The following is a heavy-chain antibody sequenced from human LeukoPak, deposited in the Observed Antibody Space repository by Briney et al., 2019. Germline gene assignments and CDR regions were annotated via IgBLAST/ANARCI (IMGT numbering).Heavy chain of an antibody. D-gene: IGHD6-6*01. CDR2: IYYSGST. CDR1: GGSISSYY. Sequence: SETLSLTCTVSGGSISSYYWSWIRQPPGKGLEWIGYIYYSGSTNYNPSLKSRVTISVDTSKNQFSLKLSSVTAADTAVYYCARDQYSSSSGYYYYYMDVWGKGTTVTVSS. CDR3: ARDQYSSSSGYYYYYMDV. V-gene: IGHV4-59*01. J-gene: IGHJ6*03.